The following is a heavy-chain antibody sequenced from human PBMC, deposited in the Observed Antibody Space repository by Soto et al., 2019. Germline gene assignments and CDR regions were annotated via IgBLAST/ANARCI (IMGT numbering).Heavy chain of an antibody. D-gene: IGHD6-13*01. J-gene: IGHJ6*04. CDR1: GYSFTSYW. V-gene: IGHV5-51*01. CDR3: AGGQQLGYYYYVRDF. CDR2: IYPGDSDT. Sequence: GESLKISCKGSGYSFTSYWIGWVRQMPGKGLEWMGIIYPGDSDTRYSPSFQGQVTISADKSISTAYLKWSSLKASDTAMYYLAGGQQLGYYYYVRDFWGKGTTVTVSS.